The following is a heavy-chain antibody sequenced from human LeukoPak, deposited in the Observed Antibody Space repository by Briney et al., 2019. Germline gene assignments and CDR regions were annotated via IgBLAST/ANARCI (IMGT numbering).Heavy chain of an antibody. V-gene: IGHV3-53*01. CDR2: IYSGGST. D-gene: IGHD4-23*01. CDR3: ARDRATVVTGAPDAFDI. J-gene: IGHJ3*02. Sequence: PGGSLRLSCAASGFTVSSNYMSWVRQAPGKGLEWVSVIYSGGSTYYADSVKGRFTISRDNAKNSLYLQMNSLRAEDTAVYYCARDRATVVTGAPDAFDIWGQGTMVTVSS. CDR1: GFTVSSNY.